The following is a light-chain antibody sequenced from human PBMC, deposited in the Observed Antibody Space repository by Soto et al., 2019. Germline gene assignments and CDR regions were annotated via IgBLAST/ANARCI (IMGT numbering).Light chain of an antibody. J-gene: IGKJ2*01. CDR2: GVS. CDR1: QSVSSSF. Sequence: EIVLTQSPGTLSLSPGERATLSCRASQSVSSSFLAWYQQKPGQAPRLLMYGVSTRATGIPDRFSGSGSGSDFHLTISRLEPEDFAMYYCQQNTSLPLTFGQGSKLDIK. CDR3: QQNTSLPLT. V-gene: IGKV3-20*01.